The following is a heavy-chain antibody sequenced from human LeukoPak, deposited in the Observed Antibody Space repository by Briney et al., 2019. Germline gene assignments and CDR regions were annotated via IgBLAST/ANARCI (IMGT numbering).Heavy chain of an antibody. J-gene: IGHJ4*02. CDR3: ARGGSSWPIPPHWFDY. D-gene: IGHD6-13*01. V-gene: IGHV4-61*02. Sequence: SETLSLTCTVSGDSITTGNYYWSWVRQPAGKGLEWIGRVYTSGATNSNPSLKNRVSISIDPSKNQFSLDLDSVTAADTAVYYCARGGSSWPIPPHWFDYWGPGVLVTVSS. CDR1: GDSITTGNYY. CDR2: VYTSGAT.